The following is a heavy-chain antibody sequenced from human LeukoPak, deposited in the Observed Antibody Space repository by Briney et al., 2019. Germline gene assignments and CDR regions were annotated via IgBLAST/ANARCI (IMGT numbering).Heavy chain of an antibody. J-gene: IGHJ3*02. CDR1: GFTFSSFW. CDR3: ARVKDLAFDI. Sequence: GGSLRLSCTASGFTFSSFWMTWVRQAPGKGLEWVANIKQDGNEKYYVDSVKGRFTISRDNAENSLFLQMNSLRAEDTAVYYCARVKDLAFDIWGQGTMVTVSS. V-gene: IGHV3-7*04. CDR2: IKQDGNEK. D-gene: IGHD2-15*01.